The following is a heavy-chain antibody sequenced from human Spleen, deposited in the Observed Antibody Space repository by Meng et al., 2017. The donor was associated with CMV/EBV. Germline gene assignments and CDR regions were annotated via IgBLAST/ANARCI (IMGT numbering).Heavy chain of an antibody. V-gene: IGHV3-7*01. J-gene: IGHJ5*02. CDR3: ARRYCSSTSCYTSYNWFDP. D-gene: IGHD2-2*02. CDR1: GFTFSSYW. CDR2: IKQDGSEK. Sequence: GGSLRLSCAVSGFTFSSYWMSWVRQAPGKGLEWVANIKQDGSEKYYVDSVKGRFTISRDNAKNSLYLQMNSLRAEDTAVYYCARRYCSSTSCYTSYNWFDPWGQGTLVTVSS.